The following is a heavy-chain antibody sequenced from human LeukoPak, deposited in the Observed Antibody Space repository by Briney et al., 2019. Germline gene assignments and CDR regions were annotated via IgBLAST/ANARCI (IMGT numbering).Heavy chain of an antibody. Sequence: PGRSLRLSCAASGFTFSSYAMHWVRQAPGKGLEWVAVISYDGSNKYYADSVKGRFTISRDNSKNTLYLQMNHLRAEDTAVYYCARDLRGGHYDSSGFFGGLDYWGQGTLVTVSS. CDR3: ARDLRGGHYDSSGFFGGLDY. J-gene: IGHJ4*02. D-gene: IGHD3-22*01. V-gene: IGHV3-30*04. CDR2: ISYDGSNK. CDR1: GFTFSSYA.